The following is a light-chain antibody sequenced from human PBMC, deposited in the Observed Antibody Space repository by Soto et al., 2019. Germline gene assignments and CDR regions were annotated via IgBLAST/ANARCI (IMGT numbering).Light chain of an antibody. CDR1: QSVSNNY. Sequence: EIGLTQSPGTLSLSPGERATLSCRASQSVSNNYLAWYQQKPGQAPRLLISGASTRAAGIPDRFSGSGSGTEFTLSISSLEPEDFAVYYCQQYGSSPITFGQGTRLEIK. V-gene: IGKV3-20*01. CDR3: QQYGSSPIT. J-gene: IGKJ5*01. CDR2: GAS.